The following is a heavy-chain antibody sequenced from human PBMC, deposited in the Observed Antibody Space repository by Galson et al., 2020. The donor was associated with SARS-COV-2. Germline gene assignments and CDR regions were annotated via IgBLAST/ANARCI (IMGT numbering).Heavy chain of an antibody. CDR1: GDSVSSNSAA. CDR2: TYYRSKWYN. Sequence: SQTLSLTCAISGDSVSSNSAAWNWIRQSPSRGLEWLGRTYYRSKWYNDYAVSVKSRITINPDTSKNQFSLQLNSVTPEDTAVYYCAREVRSGTRLLWFGEPLNNAHDYYYYMDVWGKGTTVTVSS. CDR3: AREVRSGTRLLWFGEPLNNAHDYYYYMDV. V-gene: IGHV6-1*01. D-gene: IGHD3-10*01. J-gene: IGHJ6*03.